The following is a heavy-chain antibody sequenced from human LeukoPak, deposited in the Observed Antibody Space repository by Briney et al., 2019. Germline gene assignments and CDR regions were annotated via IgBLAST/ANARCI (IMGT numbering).Heavy chain of an antibody. CDR1: GFTFSSYG. D-gene: IGHD5-12*01. J-gene: IGHJ3*02. Sequence: GRSLRLSCAASGFTFSSYGMHWVRQAPGKGLEWVAVIWYDGSNKYYADSVKGRFTISRDNSKNTLYLQMNSLRAEDTAVYYCARQAIGYSGYDSFDAFDIWGQGTMVTVSS. V-gene: IGHV3-30*19. CDR2: IWYDGSNK. CDR3: ARQAIGYSGYDSFDAFDI.